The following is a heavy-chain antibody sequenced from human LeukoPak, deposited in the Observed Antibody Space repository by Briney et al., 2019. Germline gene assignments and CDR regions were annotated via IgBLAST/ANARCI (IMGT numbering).Heavy chain of an antibody. CDR2: ISAYNGNT. CDR1: GYTFTSYG. D-gene: IGHD5-24*01. Sequence: ASVKVSCKASGYTFTSYGTSWVRQAPGQGLEWMGWISAYNGNTNYAQKLQGRVTMTTDTSTSTAYMELRSLRSDDTAVYYCARGARDGYNNGPTGYWGQGTLVTVSS. V-gene: IGHV1-18*01. CDR3: ARGARDGYNNGPTGY. J-gene: IGHJ4*02.